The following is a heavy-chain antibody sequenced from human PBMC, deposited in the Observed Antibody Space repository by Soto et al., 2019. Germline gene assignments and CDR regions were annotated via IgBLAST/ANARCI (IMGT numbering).Heavy chain of an antibody. D-gene: IGHD3-3*01. CDR1: GFTFSSYA. V-gene: IGHV3-30-3*01. CDR3: ARGGKVGFLEWLSPYYYYGMDV. J-gene: IGHJ6*02. Sequence: VRLSCAASGFTFSSYAMHWVRQAPGKGLEWVAVISYDGSNKYYADSVKGRFTISRDNSKNTLYLQMNGLRAEDTAVCYCARGGKVGFLEWLSPYYYYGMDVWGQGTKVTVSS. CDR2: ISYDGSNK.